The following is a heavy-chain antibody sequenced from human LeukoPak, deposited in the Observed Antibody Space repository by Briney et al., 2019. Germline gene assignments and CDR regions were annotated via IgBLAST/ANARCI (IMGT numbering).Heavy chain of an antibody. Sequence: SQTLSLTCTVSGGSISSGGYYWSWIRQHPGKGLEWIGYIYYSGSTNYNPSLKSRVTISVDESKNQFSLKLSSVTAADTAVYYCARAWSPRYFDYWGQGTLVTVSS. CDR1: GGSISSGGYY. CDR3: ARAWSPRYFDY. CDR2: IYYSGST. J-gene: IGHJ4*02. V-gene: IGHV4-31*03.